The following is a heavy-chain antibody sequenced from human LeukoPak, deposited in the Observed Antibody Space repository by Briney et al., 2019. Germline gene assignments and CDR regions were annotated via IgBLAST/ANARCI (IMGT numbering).Heavy chain of an antibody. CDR1: GYTFTSYG. J-gene: IGHJ6*02. D-gene: IGHD6-6*01. V-gene: IGHV1-18*01. CDR3: ARSRIAARLYGMDV. CDR2: ISAYNGNT. Sequence: ASVKVSCKASGYTFTSYGISWVRQAPGQGLEWMGWISAYNGNTNYAQKLQGRVTMTTDTSTSTAYMELRSLRYDDTAVYYCARSRIAARLYGMDVWAKGPRSPSP.